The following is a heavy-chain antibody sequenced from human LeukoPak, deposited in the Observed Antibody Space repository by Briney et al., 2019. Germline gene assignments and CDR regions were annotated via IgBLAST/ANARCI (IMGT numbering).Heavy chain of an antibody. CDR2: ISGDEIWT. CDR3: AREYNSGPKQTDAFDI. D-gene: IGHD3-22*01. CDR1: GFIFNNYA. Sequence: PGRSLRLSCAGSGFIFNNYAMHWVRQAPGKGLVWVSRISGDEIWTSYADSVKGRFIISRDNAKDTLYLQMNSLRTEDTAVYYCAREYNSGPKQTDAFDIWGQGTMVTVSS. V-gene: IGHV3-74*01. J-gene: IGHJ3*02.